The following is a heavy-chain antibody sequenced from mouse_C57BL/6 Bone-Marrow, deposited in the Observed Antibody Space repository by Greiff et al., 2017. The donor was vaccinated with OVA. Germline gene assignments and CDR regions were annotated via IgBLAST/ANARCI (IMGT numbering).Heavy chain of an antibody. CDR3: ARAYYSNYVGMDY. CDR2: IYPGSGST. V-gene: IGHV1-55*01. CDR1: GYTFTSYW. D-gene: IGHD2-5*01. J-gene: IGHJ4*01. Sequence: VQLQQPGAELVKPGASVKMSCKASGYTFTSYWITWVKQRPGQGLEWIGDIYPGSGSTNYNEKFKSKATLTVDTSSSTAYMQLSSLTSEDSAVYYCARAYYSNYVGMDYWGQGTSVTVSS.